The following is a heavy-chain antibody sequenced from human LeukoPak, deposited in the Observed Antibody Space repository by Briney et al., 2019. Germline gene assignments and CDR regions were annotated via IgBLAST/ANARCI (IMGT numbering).Heavy chain of an antibody. V-gene: IGHV1-2*02. J-gene: IGHJ2*01. D-gene: IGHD4-23*01. CDR2: ISPNSGDT. CDR3: VRGLTTVATWLYL. Sequence: SVKVSCKASGYTFTGYLMHWVRQAPGQGLEWMGWISPNSGDTKYAQNFQGRVTMTRDTSISTAYMEVSRLRSDDTAVYYCVRGLTTVATWLYLWGRGTLVTVSS. CDR1: GYTFTGYL.